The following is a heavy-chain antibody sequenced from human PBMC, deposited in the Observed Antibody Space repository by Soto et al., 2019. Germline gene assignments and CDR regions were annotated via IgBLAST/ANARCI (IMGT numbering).Heavy chain of an antibody. D-gene: IGHD5-12*01. Sequence: GGSLRLSCAASGFTFSSYSMNWVRQAPGKGLEWVSSISSSSSYIYYADSVKGRFTISRDNAKNSLYLQMNSLRAEDTAVYYCAREDSDYDNWFDPWGQGTLVTVSS. CDR3: AREDSDYDNWFDP. V-gene: IGHV3-21*01. CDR2: ISSSSSYI. J-gene: IGHJ5*02. CDR1: GFTFSSYS.